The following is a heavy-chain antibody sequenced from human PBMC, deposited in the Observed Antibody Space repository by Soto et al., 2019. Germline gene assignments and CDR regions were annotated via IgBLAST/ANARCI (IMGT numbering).Heavy chain of an antibody. CDR3: AKVRKYYYDSSGYWGDAFDI. CDR1: GFTFSSYS. V-gene: IGHV3-21*04. J-gene: IGHJ3*02. CDR2: ISSSSSYI. Sequence: GGSLRLSCAASGFTFSSYSMNWVRQAPGKGLEWVSSISSSSSYIYYADSVKGRFTISRDNAKNSLYLQMNSLRAEDTAVYYCAKVRKYYYDSSGYWGDAFDIWGQGTMVTVSS. D-gene: IGHD3-22*01.